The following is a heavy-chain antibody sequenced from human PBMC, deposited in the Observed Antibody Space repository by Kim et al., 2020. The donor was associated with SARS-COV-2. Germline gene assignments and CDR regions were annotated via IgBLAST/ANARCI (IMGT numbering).Heavy chain of an antibody. CDR3: ARAQGFCSRTTCYGYGMDV. D-gene: IGHD2-2*01. CDR1: GGSISTTSYC. Sequence: SETLSLTCTVSGGSISTTSYCWTWIRQPAGEGLEWIGRLFSSGSTTYNPSLKSRVTISVDTSKNQFSLRLSSVTAADTAIYYCARAQGFCSRTTCYGYGMDVWGQGTTVTVSS. V-gene: IGHV4-61*02. CDR2: LFSSGST. J-gene: IGHJ6*02.